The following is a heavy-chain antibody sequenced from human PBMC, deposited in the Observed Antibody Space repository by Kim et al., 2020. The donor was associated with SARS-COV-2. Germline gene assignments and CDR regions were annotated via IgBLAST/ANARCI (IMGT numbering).Heavy chain of an antibody. D-gene: IGHD3-22*01. CDR3: AKDSTYYYDSSGYYPFDY. Sequence: KGRFTISRDNAKNSLYLQMNSLRAEDTALYYCAKDSTYYYDSSGYYPFDYWGQGTLVTVSS. V-gene: IGHV3-9*01. J-gene: IGHJ4*02.